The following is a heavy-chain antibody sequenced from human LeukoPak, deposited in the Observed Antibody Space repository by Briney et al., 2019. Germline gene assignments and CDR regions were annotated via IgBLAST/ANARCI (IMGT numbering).Heavy chain of an antibody. CDR2: IKKSASET. J-gene: IGHJ4*02. CDR3: ASLDTAAIRTGGY. D-gene: IGHD5-18*01. V-gene: IGHV3-7*01. CDR1: GFPFSPEW. Sequence: GGSLRLSCVASGFPFSPEWMSWVRQAPGKGLEWVAMIKKSASETHYVDSVKGRFIISRDYARNSLYLQMTGLRADDTAVYYCASLDTAAIRTGGYWGQGTLVTVSS.